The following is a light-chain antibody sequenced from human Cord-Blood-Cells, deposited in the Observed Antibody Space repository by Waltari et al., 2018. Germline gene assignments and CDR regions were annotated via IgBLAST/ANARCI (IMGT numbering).Light chain of an antibody. Sequence: QSALTQPVSVSGSPGQSITISCTGTSSDVGSYNLVSWYQQHPGKAPKLMIYEGSKRPSGVSNRFSGSKSGNTASLTISGLQAEDEADYYCCSYAGSSTLWVFGGGTKLTVL. CDR1: SSDVGSYNL. V-gene: IGLV2-23*01. CDR2: EGS. CDR3: CSYAGSSTLWV. J-gene: IGLJ3*02.